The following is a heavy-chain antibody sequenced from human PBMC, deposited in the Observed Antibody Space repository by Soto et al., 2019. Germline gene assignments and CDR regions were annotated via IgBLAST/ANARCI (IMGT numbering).Heavy chain of an antibody. CDR1: GGTFSSYA. Sequence: SVKVSCKASGGTFSSYAISWVRQAPGQGLEWMGGIIPIFGTANYAQKFQGRVTITADESTSTAYMELSSLRSEDTAVYYRAMDFLRYFDWSPDAAYYYYGMDVWGQGTTVTVSS. CDR3: AMDFLRYFDWSPDAAYYYYGMDV. D-gene: IGHD3-9*01. J-gene: IGHJ6*02. CDR2: IIPIFGTA. V-gene: IGHV1-69*13.